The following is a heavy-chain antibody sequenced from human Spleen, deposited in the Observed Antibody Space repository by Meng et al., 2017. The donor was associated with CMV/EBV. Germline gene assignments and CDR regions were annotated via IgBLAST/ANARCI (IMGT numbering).Heavy chain of an antibody. CDR1: GYTFTSYY. V-gene: IGHV1-46*01. D-gene: IGHD2-2*01. CDR2: INPSGGST. J-gene: IGHJ5*02. Sequence: ASVKVSCKASGYTFTSYYMHWVRQAPGQGLEWMGIINPSGGSTSYAQKFQGRVTMTRDTSTSTVYMELSSLRSEDTAMYYCARGYCSSTSCYGWFDPWGQGTLVTVSS. CDR3: ARGYCSSTSCYGWFDP.